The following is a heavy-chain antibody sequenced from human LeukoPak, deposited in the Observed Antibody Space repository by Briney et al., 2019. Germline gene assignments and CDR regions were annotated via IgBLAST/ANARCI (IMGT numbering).Heavy chain of an antibody. D-gene: IGHD4-23*01. CDR2: IYSGGST. CDR1: GFTVSSNY. CDR3: AKLPILRLAYFDY. Sequence: GGSLRLSCAASGFTVSSNYMNWVRQAPGKGLEWVSAIYSGGSTYYAESVKGRFTISRDNSKNTLYLQMNSLRAEDTAVYYCAKLPILRLAYFDYWGQGTLVTVSS. V-gene: IGHV3-53*01. J-gene: IGHJ4*02.